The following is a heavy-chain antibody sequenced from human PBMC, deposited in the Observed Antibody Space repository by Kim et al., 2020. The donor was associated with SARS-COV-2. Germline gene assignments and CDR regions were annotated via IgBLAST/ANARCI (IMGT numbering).Heavy chain of an antibody. CDR3: ARDMRYSSGWAYDRRGNDWFDP. D-gene: IGHD6-19*01. V-gene: IGHV3-48*03. CDR1: GFTFSSYE. J-gene: IGHJ5*02. Sequence: GGSLRLSCAASGFTFSSYEMNWVRQAPGKGLEWVSYISSSGSTIYYADSVKGRFTISRDNAKNSLYLQMNSLRAEDTAVYYCARDMRYSSGWAYDRRGNDWFDPWGQGTLVTVSS. CDR2: ISSSGSTI.